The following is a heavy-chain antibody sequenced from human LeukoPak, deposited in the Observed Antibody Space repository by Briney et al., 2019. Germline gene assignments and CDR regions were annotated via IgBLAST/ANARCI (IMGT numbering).Heavy chain of an antibody. CDR2: IYYSGST. J-gene: IGHJ4*02. V-gene: IGHV4-39*07. Sequence: KPSETLSLTCTVSGGSISSSSYYWGWIRQPPGKGLEWIGSIYYSGSTYYNPSLKSRVTISVDTSKNQFSLKLSSVTAADTAVYYCARDTEVHGCFDYWGQGTLVTVSS. CDR3: ARDTEVHGCFDY. D-gene: IGHD1-1*01. CDR1: GGSISSSSYY.